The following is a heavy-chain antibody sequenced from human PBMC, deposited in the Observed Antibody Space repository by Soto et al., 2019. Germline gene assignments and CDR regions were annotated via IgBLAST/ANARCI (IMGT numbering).Heavy chain of an antibody. J-gene: IGHJ5*02. Sequence: SETLSLTCTVSGGSISSSSYYWGWIRQPPGKGLEWIGSIYYSGSTYYIPSLKSRVTISVDTSKNQFSLKLSSVTAADTAVYYCARQLGGYYYDSSGYLSLLFDPWGQGTLVTVSS. CDR2: IYYSGST. V-gene: IGHV4-39*01. D-gene: IGHD3-22*01. CDR3: ARQLGGYYYDSSGYLSLLFDP. CDR1: GGSISSSSYY.